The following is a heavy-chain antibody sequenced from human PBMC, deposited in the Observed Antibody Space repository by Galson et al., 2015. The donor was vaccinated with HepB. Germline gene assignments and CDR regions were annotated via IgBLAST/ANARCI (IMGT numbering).Heavy chain of an antibody. D-gene: IGHD3-3*01. CDR3: ARKEVYRYYDFWSGYYGISEGWFDP. Sequence: SLRLSCAASGFTFSSYWMSWVRQAPGKGLEWVANIKQDGSEKYYVDSVKGRLTISRDNAKNSLYLQMNSLRAEDTAVYYCARKEVYRYYDFWSGYYGISEGWFDPWGQGTLVTVSS. V-gene: IGHV3-7*01. CDR1: GFTFSSYW. J-gene: IGHJ5*02. CDR2: IKQDGSEK.